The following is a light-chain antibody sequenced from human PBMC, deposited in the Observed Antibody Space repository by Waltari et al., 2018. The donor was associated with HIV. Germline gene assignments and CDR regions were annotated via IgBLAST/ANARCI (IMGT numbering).Light chain of an antibody. CDR2: AAS. CDR1: QAIGNS. V-gene: IGKV1-27*01. Sequence: IQMTQSPSSLSASVGDRVTITCRASQAIGNSLAWYQQRPGKVPQRLIYAASTLQSGVPSRFSGFGSGTNFTLAIASFQPEDVATYFCQKYNNAPRTFGQGTKVEI. CDR3: QKYNNAPRT. J-gene: IGKJ1*01.